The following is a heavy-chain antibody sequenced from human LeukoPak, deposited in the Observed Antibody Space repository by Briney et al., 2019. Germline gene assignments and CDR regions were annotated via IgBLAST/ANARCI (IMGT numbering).Heavy chain of an antibody. CDR3: ARYCGGDCSHPHDAFDI. CDR2: INQDGGET. CDR1: GFTFIDYW. J-gene: IGHJ3*02. D-gene: IGHD2-21*02. Sequence: GGSLRLSCAASGFTFIDYWMTWVRQAPGKGLEWVANINQDGGETCYVGSVKGRFTISRDNAKTSLYLQMNTLRAEDTAVYYCARYCGGDCSHPHDAFDIWGQGTMLTVSS. V-gene: IGHV3-7*04.